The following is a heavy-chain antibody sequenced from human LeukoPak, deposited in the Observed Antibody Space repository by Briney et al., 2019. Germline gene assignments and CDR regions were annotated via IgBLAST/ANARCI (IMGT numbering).Heavy chain of an antibody. Sequence: PGGSLRLPCAASGFTFSSYGMHWVRQAPGKGLEWVAVISYDGSNKYYADSVKGRFTISRDNSKNTLYLQMNSLRAEDTAVYYCAKGSGYYPAYDAFDIWGQGTMVTVSS. CDR3: AKGSGYYPAYDAFDI. V-gene: IGHV3-30*18. CDR2: ISYDGSNK. CDR1: GFTFSSYG. D-gene: IGHD3-22*01. J-gene: IGHJ3*02.